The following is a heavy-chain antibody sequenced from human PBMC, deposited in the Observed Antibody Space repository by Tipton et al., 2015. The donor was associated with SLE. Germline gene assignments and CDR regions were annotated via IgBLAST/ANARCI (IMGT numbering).Heavy chain of an antibody. Sequence: TLSLTCAVSGGSISSGGYSWSWIRQPPGKGLEWIGYIYHSGSTYYNPSLKSRVTISVDRSKTQFSLKLSSVTAADTAVYYCARGRIVGATDDYWGQGTLVTVSS. D-gene: IGHD1-26*01. CDR1: GGSISSGGYS. J-gene: IGHJ4*02. CDR3: ARGRIVGATDDY. CDR2: IYHSGST. V-gene: IGHV4-30-2*01.